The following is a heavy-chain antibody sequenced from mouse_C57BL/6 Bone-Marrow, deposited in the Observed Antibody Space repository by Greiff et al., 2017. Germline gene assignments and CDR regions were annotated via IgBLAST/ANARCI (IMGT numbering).Heavy chain of an antibody. D-gene: IGHD1-1*01. CDR1: GYTFTSYW. CDR2: IDPSDSYT. J-gene: IGHJ1*03. CDR3: ARRGGSSYD. V-gene: IGHV1-69*01. Sequence: QVQLKQPGAELVMPGASVKLSCKASGYTFTSYWMHWVKQRPGQGLEWIGEIDPSDSYTNYNQKFKGKSTLTVDKSSSTAYMQLSSLTSEDSAVYYCARRGGSSYDWGTGTTVTVSS.